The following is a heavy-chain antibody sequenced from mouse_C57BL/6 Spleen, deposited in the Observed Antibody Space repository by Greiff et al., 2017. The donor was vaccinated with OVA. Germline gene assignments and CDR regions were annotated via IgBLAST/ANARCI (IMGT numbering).Heavy chain of an antibody. CDR2: IYPGSGST. V-gene: IGHV1-55*01. Sequence: QVHVKQPGAELVKPGASVKMSCKASGYTFTSYWITWVKQRPGQGLEWIGDIYPGSGSTNYNEKFKSKATLTVDTSSSTAYMQLSSLTSEDSAVDYCARGTGDWYFDVWGKGTTVTVSS. D-gene: IGHD4-1*01. CDR1: GYTFTSYW. CDR3: ARGTGDWYFDV. J-gene: IGHJ1*03.